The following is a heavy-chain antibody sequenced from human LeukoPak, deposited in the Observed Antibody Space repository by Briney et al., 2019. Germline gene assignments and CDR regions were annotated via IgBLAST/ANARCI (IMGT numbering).Heavy chain of an antibody. Sequence: PGRSLRLSCAASGFTFSSYGMHWVRQAPGKGLEWVAVISYDGSNKYYADSVKGRFTISRDNSKNTLYLQMNSLRAEDTAVYYCAREEYSSSPYFDYWGQGTLVTVSS. CDR2: ISYDGSNK. D-gene: IGHD6-13*01. CDR3: AREEYSSSPYFDY. CDR1: GFTFSSYG. V-gene: IGHV3-30*03. J-gene: IGHJ4*02.